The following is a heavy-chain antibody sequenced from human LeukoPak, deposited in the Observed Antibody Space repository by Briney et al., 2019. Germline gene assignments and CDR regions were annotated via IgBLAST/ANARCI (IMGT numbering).Heavy chain of an antibody. CDR1: GGSISSYY. CDR3: ARVGMAAGAYYYYYYMDV. J-gene: IGHJ6*03. Sequence: SETLSLTCTVSGGSISSYYWSWIRQPPGKGLEWIGYIYYSGSTNYNPSLKSRVTISVDTSKNQFSLKLSSVTAADTAVYYCARVGMAAGAYYYYYYMDVWAKGTTVTVSS. D-gene: IGHD6-13*01. V-gene: IGHV4-59*01. CDR2: IYYSGST.